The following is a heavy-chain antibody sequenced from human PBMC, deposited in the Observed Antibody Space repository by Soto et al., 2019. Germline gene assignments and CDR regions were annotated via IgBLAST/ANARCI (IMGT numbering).Heavy chain of an antibody. J-gene: IGHJ4*02. V-gene: IGHV5-51*01. Sequence: ESLKISGRSSGDSFTRYWIGWVRQMPGKGLEWMGIIYPGDSDTRYSPSFQGQVTISADKSISTAYLQWSSLKASDTAMYYCARHRDPLRGGSFGPSDYWGQGTLVTVSS. CDR3: ARHRDPLRGGSFGPSDY. CDR1: GDSFTRYW. D-gene: IGHD1-26*01. CDR2: IYPGDSDT.